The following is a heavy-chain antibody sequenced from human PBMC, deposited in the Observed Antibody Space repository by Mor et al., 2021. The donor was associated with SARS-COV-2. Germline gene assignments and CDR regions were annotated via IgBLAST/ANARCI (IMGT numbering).Heavy chain of an antibody. V-gene: IGHV1-46*03. CDR3: ARGAIYDSGLREFDY. D-gene: IGHD3-22*01. Sequence: SYAQKFQGRVTITRDTSTSTVYMELSSLRSEDTAVYYCARGAIYDSGLREFDYWGQGTLVTVSS. J-gene: IGHJ4*02.